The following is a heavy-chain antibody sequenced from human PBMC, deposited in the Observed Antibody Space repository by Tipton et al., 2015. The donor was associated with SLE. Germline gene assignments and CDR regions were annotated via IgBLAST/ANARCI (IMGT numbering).Heavy chain of an antibody. Sequence: TLSLTCTVSGDSISSGDYYWSWIRQPPGKGLEWIGYISYSENIYFNPSLESRVTMSVDTSKNQFSLRLSSVTAADTAVYSCARDTRSSRYFQHWGQGILVTVSS. CDR2: ISYSENI. CDR1: GDSISSGDYY. D-gene: IGHD6-6*01. V-gene: IGHV4-30-4*01. CDR3: ARDTRSSRYFQH. J-gene: IGHJ1*01.